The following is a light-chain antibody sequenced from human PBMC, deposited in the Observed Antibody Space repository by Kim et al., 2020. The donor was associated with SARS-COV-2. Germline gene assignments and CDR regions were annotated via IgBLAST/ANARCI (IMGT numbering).Light chain of an antibody. V-gene: IGLV1-47*01. CDR1: GCNIGSNA. J-gene: IGLJ3*02. Sequence: GRRRTISCTGSGCNIGSNAVYWYQELPGTAPKLLIYRSNQRPSGFPDRFSGSKSGTSASLAISGLRSEDEADYYCAAWDDSLSGWVFGGGTQLTVL. CDR2: RSN. CDR3: AAWDDSLSGWV.